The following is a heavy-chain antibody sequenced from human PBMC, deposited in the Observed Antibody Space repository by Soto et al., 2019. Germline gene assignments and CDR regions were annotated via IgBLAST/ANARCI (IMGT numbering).Heavy chain of an antibody. CDR1: GGSISSGDYY. CDR3: ARDFYYYGSGSPSYGMDV. V-gene: IGHV4-30-4*01. D-gene: IGHD3-10*01. CDR2: IYYSGST. J-gene: IGHJ6*02. Sequence: SETLSLTCTVSGGSISSGDYYWSWIRQPPGEGLEWIGYIYYSGSTYYNPSLKSRVTISVDTSKNQFSLKLSSVTAADTAVYYCARDFYYYGSGSPSYGMDVWGQGTTVTVSS.